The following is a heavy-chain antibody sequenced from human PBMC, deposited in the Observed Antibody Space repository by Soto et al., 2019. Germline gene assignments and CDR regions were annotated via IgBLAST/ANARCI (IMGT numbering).Heavy chain of an antibody. CDR3: ARLSIAARPGVDY. CDR1: GFTFSSYA. J-gene: IGHJ4*02. D-gene: IGHD6-6*01. V-gene: IGHV3-30-3*01. CDR2: ISYDGSNK. Sequence: GGSLRLSCAASGFTFSSYAMHWVRQAPGKGLEWVAVISYDGSNKYYADSVKGRFTISRDNSKNTLYLQMNSLRAEDTAVYYCARLSIAARPGVDYWGQGTLVTVSS.